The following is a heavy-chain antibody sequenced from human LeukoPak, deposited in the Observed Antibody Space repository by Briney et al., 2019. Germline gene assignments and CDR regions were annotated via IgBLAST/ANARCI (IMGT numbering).Heavy chain of an antibody. CDR3: ARGVAAAGSRLDP. CDR1: GYSFTGYF. D-gene: IGHD6-13*01. Sequence: GASVKVSCKTSGYSFTGYFIHWVRQAPGQGFEWLGWINPNSGGTKYAQKFQDRVSMTRDTSIGAAYIELNSLRLDDTAVYYCARGVAAAGSRLDPWGQGTLITVSS. V-gene: IGHV1-2*02. J-gene: IGHJ5*02. CDR2: INPNSGGT.